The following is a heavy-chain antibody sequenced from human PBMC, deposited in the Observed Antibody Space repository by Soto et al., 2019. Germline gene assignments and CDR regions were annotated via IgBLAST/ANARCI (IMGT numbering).Heavy chain of an antibody. J-gene: IGHJ4*02. CDR3: ARDRGHYYGSGSFPSPHPSDI. V-gene: IGHV1-2*04. D-gene: IGHD3-10*01. CDR1: GYTFTDYY. CDR2: INPNSGGT. Sequence: QVQLVQSGAEVKKPGASVKVSCKASGYTFTDYYLHWVRQAPGQGLEWMGWINPNSGGTHYAQKFQGWVTMTRDTSITTAYMELNRLTSDDTAVYYCARDRGHYYGSGSFPSPHPSDIWGQGTLVTVSS.